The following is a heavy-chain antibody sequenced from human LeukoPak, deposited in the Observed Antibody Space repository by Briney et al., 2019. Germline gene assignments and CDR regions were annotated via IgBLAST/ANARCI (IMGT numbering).Heavy chain of an antibody. J-gene: IGHJ4*02. CDR3: ARDGAARGSGSFGD. CDR2: INQDGSEK. Sequence: PGGSLRLSCAASGFTFSRYWMSWVRQAPGRGLEWVANINQDGSEKYYVDSVKGRFTISRDNAKNSLYLQVSSLRAEDTAVYYCARDGAARGSGSFGDWGQGTLLTVSS. CDR1: GFTFSRYW. D-gene: IGHD3-10*01. V-gene: IGHV3-7*01.